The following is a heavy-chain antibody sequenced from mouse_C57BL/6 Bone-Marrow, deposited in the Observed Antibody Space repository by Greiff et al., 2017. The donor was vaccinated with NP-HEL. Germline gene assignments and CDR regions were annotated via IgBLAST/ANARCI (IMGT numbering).Heavy chain of an antibody. CDR3: ARYYYGSSSLDY. D-gene: IGHD1-1*01. V-gene: IGHV1-72*01. J-gene: IGHJ2*01. CDR1: GYTFTSYL. Sequence: QVQLKQPGAELVKPGASVKLSCKASGYTFTSYLMHWVKQRPGRGLEWIGRIDPNSGGTKYNEKFKSTATLTVDKPSSTAYMQLNSLTSEDSAFFYGARYYYGSSSLDYWGQGTTLTVSS. CDR2: IDPNSGGT.